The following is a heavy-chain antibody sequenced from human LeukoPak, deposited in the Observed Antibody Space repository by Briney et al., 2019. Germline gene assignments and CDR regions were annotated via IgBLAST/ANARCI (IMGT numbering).Heavy chain of an antibody. D-gene: IGHD1-26*01. CDR2: IWYDGSNK. J-gene: IGHJ4*02. CDR1: GFTFSSYG. CDR3: ARGGGGYHFDY. V-gene: IGHV3-33*01. Sequence: GGSLRLSCAASGFTFSSYGMHWVRQAPGKGLEWVAVIWYDGSNKYYADSVKGRFTTSRDNSKNTFYLQMNSLRAEDTAVYFCARGGGGYHFDYWGQGTLVTVSS.